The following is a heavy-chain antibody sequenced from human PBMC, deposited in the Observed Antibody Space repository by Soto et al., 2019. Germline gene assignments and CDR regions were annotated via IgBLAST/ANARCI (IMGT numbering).Heavy chain of an antibody. Sequence: SEPLSLTYTVSGGYIRSDYWSWIRQPPGRGLEGIGYIYYSGSTNYNPSLKSRVTISVDTSKNQFSLKLSSVTAADTAVYYCARETSYDFWSGYVGFDPWGQGTLVTVSS. CDR3: ARETSYDFWSGYVGFDP. CDR2: IYYSGST. CDR1: GGYIRSDY. D-gene: IGHD3-3*01. J-gene: IGHJ5*02. V-gene: IGHV4-59*01.